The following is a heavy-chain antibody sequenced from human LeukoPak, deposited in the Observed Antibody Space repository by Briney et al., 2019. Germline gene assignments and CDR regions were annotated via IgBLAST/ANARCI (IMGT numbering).Heavy chain of an antibody. J-gene: IGHJ4*02. CDR2: INPNSGAT. Sequence: ASMKVSCKASGYTFTVYFIHWVRQAPGQGLEWMGRINPNSGATDYAQKFQGRVTMTRDTSISTAYMELSSLKSDDTAVYYCARGGWYRIDYWGQGTLVTVSS. V-gene: IGHV1-2*06. D-gene: IGHD6-19*01. CDR3: ARGGWYRIDY. CDR1: GYTFTVYF.